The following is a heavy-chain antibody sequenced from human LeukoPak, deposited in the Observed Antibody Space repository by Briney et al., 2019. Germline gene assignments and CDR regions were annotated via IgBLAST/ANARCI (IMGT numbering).Heavy chain of an antibody. D-gene: IGHD3-3*01. CDR1: GGSISNYF. J-gene: IGHJ5*02. CDR3: ARDQDDFWSGYQRGWFDP. V-gene: IGHV4-4*09. Sequence: SETPSLTCTVSGGSISNYFWTWIRQPPGKGLEWIGYIYTSGNTNYNPSLESRVTMSVDTSKNQFSLRLNSVTAADTAVYYCARDQDDFWSGYQRGWFDPWGQGTLVTVSS. CDR2: IYTSGNT.